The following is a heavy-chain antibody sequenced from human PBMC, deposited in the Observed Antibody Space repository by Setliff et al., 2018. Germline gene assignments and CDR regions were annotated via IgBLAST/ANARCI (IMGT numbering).Heavy chain of an antibody. J-gene: IGHJ3*02. V-gene: IGHV4-39*07. Sequence: SETLSLTCTVSGGSISSSSYYWGWIRQPPGKGLEWIGSIHYSGSTYYNPSLKSRVTISVDTSKNQFSLKLSSVTAADTAVYYCARDVRVASSSWFKSAFDIWGQGTMVT. CDR1: GGSISSSSYY. CDR2: IHYSGST. CDR3: ARDVRVASSSWFKSAFDI. D-gene: IGHD6-13*01.